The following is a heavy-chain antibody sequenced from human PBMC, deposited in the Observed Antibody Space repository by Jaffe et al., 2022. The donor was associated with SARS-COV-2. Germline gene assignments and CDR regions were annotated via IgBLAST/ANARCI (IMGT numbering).Heavy chain of an antibody. D-gene: IGHD3-22*01. CDR2: IWYDGSYK. CDR3: ARAPRYYYDRSGLVDNWFDP. V-gene: IGHV3-33*01. J-gene: IGHJ5*02. Sequence: QVQLVESGGGVVHPGRSLRLSCTASGFTFSSYGFHWVRQAPGKGLEWVAVIWYDGSYKYYADSVKGRFTISRDNSKNTLYLQMNSLRAEDMAVYYCARAPRYYYDRSGLVDNWFDPWGQGTLVTVSS. CDR1: GFTFSSYG.